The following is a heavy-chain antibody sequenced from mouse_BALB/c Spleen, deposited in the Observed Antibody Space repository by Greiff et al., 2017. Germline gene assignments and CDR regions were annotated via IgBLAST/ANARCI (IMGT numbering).Heavy chain of an antibody. CDR2: ISSGSSTI. D-gene: IGHD4-1*01. CDR3: ARGELGPFDY. Sequence: EVKLMESGGGLVQPGGSRKLSCAASGFTFSSFGMHWVRQAPEKGLEWVAYISSGSSTIYYADTVKGRFTISRDNPKNTLFLQMTSLRSEDTAMYYCARGELGPFDYWGQGTTLTVSS. J-gene: IGHJ2*01. V-gene: IGHV5-17*02. CDR1: GFTFSSFG.